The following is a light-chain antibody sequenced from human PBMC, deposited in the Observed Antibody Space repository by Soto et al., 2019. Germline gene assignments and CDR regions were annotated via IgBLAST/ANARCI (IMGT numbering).Light chain of an antibody. CDR1: SSDVGGYNY. Sequence: QSALTQPASVSGSPGQSITISCTGTSSDVGGYNYVSWYQQHPGKAPKLMIYDVSNRPSGVSNRFSGSKSGNTASLTISGLKAEDEADYYCSSYTSSRGLFGTGTKLTVL. V-gene: IGLV2-14*01. J-gene: IGLJ1*01. CDR2: DVS. CDR3: SSYTSSRGL.